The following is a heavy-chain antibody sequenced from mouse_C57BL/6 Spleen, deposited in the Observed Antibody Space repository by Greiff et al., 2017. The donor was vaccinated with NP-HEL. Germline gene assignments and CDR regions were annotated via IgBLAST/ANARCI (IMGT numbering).Heavy chain of an antibody. CDR3: AILGLRRWAMDY. J-gene: IGHJ4*01. Sequence: EVNVVESGGGLVQPGGSLKLSCAASGFTFSDYYMYWVRQTPEKRLEWVAYISNGGGSTYYPDTVKGRFTISRDNAKNTLYLQLSRLKSEDTAMYYCAILGLRRWAMDYWGQGTSGTVSS. V-gene: IGHV5-12*01. CDR1: GFTFSDYY. D-gene: IGHD2-4*01. CDR2: ISNGGGST.